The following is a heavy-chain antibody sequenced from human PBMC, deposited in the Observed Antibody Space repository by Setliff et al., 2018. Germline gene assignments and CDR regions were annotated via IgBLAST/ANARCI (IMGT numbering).Heavy chain of an antibody. CDR3: ARHEFVGGYYGSVTYRHFDY. D-gene: IGHD3-10*01. CDR1: GDSISSTSYQ. V-gene: IGHV4-39*01. CDR2: IYYPGTA. Sequence: SETPSLTCTVSGDSISSTSYQWGWVRQPPGKGLEWIGSIYYPGTAYYNPSLKSRVTISVDTSKNQFSLQVTSLAATDTALYFCARHEFVGGYYGSVTYRHFDYWGQGILVTVSS. J-gene: IGHJ4*02.